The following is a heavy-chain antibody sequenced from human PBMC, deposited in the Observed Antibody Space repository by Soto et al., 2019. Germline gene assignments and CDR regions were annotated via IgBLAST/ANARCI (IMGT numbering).Heavy chain of an antibody. Sequence: GGSLRLSCAASGFTFSSYAMSWVRQAPGKGLEWVSAISGSGGSTYYADSVKGRFTISRDNSKNTLYLQVNSLRAEDTAVYYCAAYSYIYDSSGYYSSPFVTYWGQGTLVTVSS. CDR1: GFTFSSYA. V-gene: IGHV3-23*01. CDR3: AAYSYIYDSSGYYSSPFVTY. CDR2: ISGSGGST. J-gene: IGHJ4*02. D-gene: IGHD3-22*01.